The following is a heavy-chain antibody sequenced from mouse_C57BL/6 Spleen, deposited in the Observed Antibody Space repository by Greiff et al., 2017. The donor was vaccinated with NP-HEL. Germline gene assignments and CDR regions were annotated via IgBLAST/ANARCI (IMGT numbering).Heavy chain of an antibody. J-gene: IGHJ2*01. CDR2: IDPSDSYT. CDR3: ARGTTVVAPFDY. Sequence: MPGQGLEWIGEIDPSDSYTNYNQQFKGKSTLTVDKSSSTAYMQLSSLTSEDSAVYYCARGTTVVAPFDYWGQGTTLTVSS. V-gene: IGHV1-69*01. D-gene: IGHD1-1*01.